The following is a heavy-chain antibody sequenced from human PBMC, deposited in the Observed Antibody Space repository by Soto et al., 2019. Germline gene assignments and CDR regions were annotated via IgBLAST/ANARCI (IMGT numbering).Heavy chain of an antibody. CDR2: IRSKASGGTT. CDR3: TTHLDWVTTFYYYGMDV. J-gene: IGHJ6*02. CDR1: GFTFGDYT. V-gene: IGHV3-49*04. Sequence: QTGGSLRLSCTASGFTFGDYTVSWVRQAPGKGLEWVSSIRSKASGGTTKYAASVKDRFTISRDDSKSIADLQMNSLKIEDTAVYYCTTHLDWVTTFYYYGMDVWGQGTTVTVSS. D-gene: IGHD4-17*01.